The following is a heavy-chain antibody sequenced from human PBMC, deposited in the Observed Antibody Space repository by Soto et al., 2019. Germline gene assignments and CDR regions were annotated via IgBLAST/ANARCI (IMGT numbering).Heavy chain of an antibody. CDR3: ASHSYSYGSVPLFDP. J-gene: IGHJ5*02. Sequence: PSVTLSLTCTVSGGSISSCYWSWIRQPPGKGLEWIGYIYYSGSTNYNPSLKSRVTISVDTSKHQVSLKLRSVTAADPPLSFCASHSYSYGSVPLFDPWGQGTVVTVSS. CDR2: IYYSGST. V-gene: IGHV4-59*08. CDR1: GGSISSCY. D-gene: IGHD3-10*01.